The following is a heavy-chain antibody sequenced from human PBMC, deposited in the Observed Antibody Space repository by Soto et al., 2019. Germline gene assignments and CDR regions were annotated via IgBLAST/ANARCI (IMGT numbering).Heavy chain of an antibody. D-gene: IGHD6-19*01. CDR2: FTSGGST. CDR3: ARTDKYNSQSSGWANRFDY. CDR1: GFIFSNYA. V-gene: IGHV3-23*01. Sequence: EVQLLESGGDLVQPGGSLRLSCAASGFIFSNYAMTWVRQAPGKGPEWVSTFTSGGSTYYRDTVKGRFTISRDNSKNTLYLQINTLRAEATAVYYCARTDKYNSQSSGWANRFDYWGQGALVTVSS. J-gene: IGHJ4*02.